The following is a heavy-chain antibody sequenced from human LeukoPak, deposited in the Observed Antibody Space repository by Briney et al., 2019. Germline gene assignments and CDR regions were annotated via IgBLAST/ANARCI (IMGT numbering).Heavy chain of an antibody. V-gene: IGHV3-30*02. J-gene: IGHJ4*02. CDR1: GFTFSVFG. Sequence: GGSLRLSCVVSGFTFSVFGMHWVRQAPGKGLEWVALIRYDGSNEYYADSVKGRFTISRDNSKNTLYLQMNNLRPEDTGVYYCAKDLEYSSSWSPVDCWGQGTLVTVSS. CDR2: IRYDGSNE. D-gene: IGHD6-13*01. CDR3: AKDLEYSSSWSPVDC.